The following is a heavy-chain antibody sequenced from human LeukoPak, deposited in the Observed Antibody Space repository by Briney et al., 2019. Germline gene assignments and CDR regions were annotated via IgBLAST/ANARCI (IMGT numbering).Heavy chain of an antibody. J-gene: IGHJ4*02. CDR1: GFTFSSYS. CDR2: ISSSSSYI. V-gene: IGHV3-21*03. D-gene: IGHD2-8*01. Sequence: PGGPLRLSCAASGFTFSSYSMNWVRQAPGKGLEWVSSISSSSSYIYYADSVKGRFTISRDNAKNSLYLQINSLRAEDTAVYYCARGYCTNGVCYYFDYWGQGTLVTVSS. CDR3: ARGYCTNGVCYYFDY.